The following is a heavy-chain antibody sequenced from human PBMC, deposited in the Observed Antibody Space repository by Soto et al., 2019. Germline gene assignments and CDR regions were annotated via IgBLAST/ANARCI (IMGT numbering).Heavy chain of an antibody. CDR1: GGSISSSSYY. J-gene: IGHJ3*02. CDR2: IYYSGST. CDR3: AITKTGFGELLDDAFDI. D-gene: IGHD3-10*01. V-gene: IGHV4-39*01. Sequence: QLQLQESGPGLVKPSETLSLTCTVSGGSISSSSYYWSWIRQPPGKGLEWIGSIYYSGSTYYNPSLKSRVTMSVDTSKNQFSLKLSSVTAADTAVYYCAITKTGFGELLDDAFDIWGQGTMVTVSS.